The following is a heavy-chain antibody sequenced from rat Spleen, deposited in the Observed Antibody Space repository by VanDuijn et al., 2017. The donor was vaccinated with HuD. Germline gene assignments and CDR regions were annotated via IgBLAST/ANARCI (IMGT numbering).Heavy chain of an antibody. CDR3: ARHGGILRIRGYFDY. D-gene: IGHD1-6*01. CDR1: GFTFSDYA. Sequence: EVQLVESGGGLVQPGRSLKLSCAASGFTFSDYAMAWVRQAPKKGLEWVATIIYDGSSTYYRDSVKGRLTSSRDNAKSNLYLHMDSMRSEDTATYYCARHGGILRIRGYFDYWGQGVMVTVSS. V-gene: IGHV5-17*01. CDR2: IIYDGSST. J-gene: IGHJ2*01.